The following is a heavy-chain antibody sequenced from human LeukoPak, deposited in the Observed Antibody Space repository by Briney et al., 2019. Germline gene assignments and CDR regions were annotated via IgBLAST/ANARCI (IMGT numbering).Heavy chain of an antibody. V-gene: IGHV4-38-2*02. D-gene: IGHD2-2*02. CDR2: VSHSGHP. Sequence: SETLSLTCTVSGYSINSGDCWGWIRQVPGKGLEWIASVSHSGHPYYNPSLKSRVTIFADTSKNQFSLKLSSVTAADTAVYYCARGGTRLLYRTVRYYYYMDVWGKGTTVTVSS. J-gene: IGHJ6*03. CDR3: ARGGTRLLYRTVRYYYYMDV. CDR1: GYSINSGDC.